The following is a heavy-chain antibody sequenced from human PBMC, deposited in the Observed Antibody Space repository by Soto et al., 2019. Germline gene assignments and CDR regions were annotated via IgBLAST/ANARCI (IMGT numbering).Heavy chain of an antibody. CDR1: GGSISSYY. CDR3: ARVGRKWDKGDYYYYYGMDV. V-gene: IGHV4-59*01. J-gene: IGHJ6*02. CDR2: IYYSGST. D-gene: IGHD1-26*01. Sequence: PSETLSLTCTVSGGSISSYYWSWIRQPPGKGLEWIGYIYYSGSTNYNPSLKSRVTISVDTSKNQFSLKLSSVTAADTAVYYCARVGRKWDKGDYYYYYGMDVWGQGTTVTVYS.